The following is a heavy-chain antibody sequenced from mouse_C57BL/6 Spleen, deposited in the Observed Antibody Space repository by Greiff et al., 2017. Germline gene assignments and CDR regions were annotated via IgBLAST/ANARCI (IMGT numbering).Heavy chain of an antibody. CDR1: GYTFTDYE. D-gene: IGHD1-1*01. CDR2: IDPETGGT. Sequence: VQLQQSGAELVRPGASVTLSCKASGYTFTDYEMHWVKQTPVHGLEWIGAIDPETGGTAYNQKFKGKAILTADKSSSTAYMELRSLTSEDSAVYYCRRPSITTVRYFDVWGTGTTVTVSS. J-gene: IGHJ1*03. CDR3: RRPSITTVRYFDV. V-gene: IGHV1-15*01.